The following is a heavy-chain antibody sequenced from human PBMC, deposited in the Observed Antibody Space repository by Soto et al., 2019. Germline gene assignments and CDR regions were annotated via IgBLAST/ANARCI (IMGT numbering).Heavy chain of an antibody. CDR2: IYYSGST. D-gene: IGHD4-17*01. CDR1: GGSISSGGYY. J-gene: IGHJ6*03. V-gene: IGHV4-31*03. CDR3: ARAYRPGQSSVTSYYYYYYMDV. Sequence: NPSETLSLTCTVSGGSISSGGYYWSWIRQHPGKGLEWIGYIYYSGSTYYNPSLKSRVTISVDTSKNQFSLKLSSVTAADTAVYYCARAYRPGQSSVTSYYYYYYMDVWGKGTTVTVSS.